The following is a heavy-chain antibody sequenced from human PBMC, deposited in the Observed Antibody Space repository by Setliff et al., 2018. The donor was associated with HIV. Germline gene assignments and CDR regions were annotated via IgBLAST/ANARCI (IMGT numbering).Heavy chain of an antibody. CDR1: GGSLSGYY. V-gene: IGHV4-34*01. J-gene: IGHJ4*02. CDR2: INDSGTT. D-gene: IGHD5-12*01. CDR3: ARRGAYGYDYFDY. Sequence: LSLTCAVYGGSLSGYYWSWIRQPPGKGLEWIGEINDSGTTNYNPSLKSRVTVSVDMSKKQFSLKLNSVAAADTAVYYCARRGAYGYDYFDYWGPGILVTVSS.